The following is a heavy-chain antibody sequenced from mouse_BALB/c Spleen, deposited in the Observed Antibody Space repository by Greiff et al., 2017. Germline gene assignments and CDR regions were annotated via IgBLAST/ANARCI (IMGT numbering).Heavy chain of an antibody. V-gene: IGHV2-9*02. CDR3: AGDYDRFAY. D-gene: IGHD2-4*01. J-gene: IGHJ3*01. CDR1: GFSLTSYG. CDR2: IWAGGST. Sequence: QVQLKQSGPGLVAPSQSLSITCTVSGFSLTSYGVHWVRQPPGKGLEWLGVIWAGGSTNYNSALMSRLSISKDNSKSQVFLKMSSLQTDDTAMYYCAGDYDRFAYWGQGTLVTVSA.